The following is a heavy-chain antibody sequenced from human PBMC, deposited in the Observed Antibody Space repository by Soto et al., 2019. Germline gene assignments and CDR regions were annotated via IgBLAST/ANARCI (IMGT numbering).Heavy chain of an antibody. Sequence: EVQVVESGGGLVQPGDSLRLSCVVSGSAFSDYWMHWVRQVPGKGLVWVSRINNIGTITNYADSVKGRFTISRDNAKNTLYLQMNSLRDEDTAVYYCTRVGVGAAGLFDMWGQGSLVTVSS. CDR2: INNIGTIT. D-gene: IGHD1-26*01. CDR1: GSAFSDYW. J-gene: IGHJ1*01. V-gene: IGHV3-74*01. CDR3: TRVGVGAAGLFDM.